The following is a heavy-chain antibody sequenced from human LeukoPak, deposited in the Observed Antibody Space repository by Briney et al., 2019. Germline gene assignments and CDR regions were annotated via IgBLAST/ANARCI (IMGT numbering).Heavy chain of an antibody. V-gene: IGHV1-18*01. Sequence: GASVKVSCKASGYTFTSCGISWVRQAPGQGLEWMGWISAYNGNTNYAQKLQGRVTMTTDTSTSTAYMELRSLRSDDTAAYYCASYLVEQQLVLDYWGQGTLVTVSS. D-gene: IGHD6-13*01. CDR2: ISAYNGNT. CDR1: GYTFTSCG. J-gene: IGHJ4*02. CDR3: ASYLVEQQLVLDY.